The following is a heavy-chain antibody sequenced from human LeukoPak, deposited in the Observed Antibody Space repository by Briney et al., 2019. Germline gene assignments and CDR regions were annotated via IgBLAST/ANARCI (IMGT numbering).Heavy chain of an antibody. CDR3: ARLQTLLRFLEWLSRHDAFDI. CDR2: ISYDGSNK. D-gene: IGHD3-3*01. V-gene: IGHV3-30-3*01. Sequence: GRSLRLSCAASGFTFSSYAMHWVRQAPGKGLEWVAVISYDGSNKYYADSVKGRFTISRDNSKNTLYLQMNSLRAEDTAVYYCARLQTLLRFLEWLSRHDAFDIWGQGTMVTVSS. J-gene: IGHJ3*02. CDR1: GFTFSSYA.